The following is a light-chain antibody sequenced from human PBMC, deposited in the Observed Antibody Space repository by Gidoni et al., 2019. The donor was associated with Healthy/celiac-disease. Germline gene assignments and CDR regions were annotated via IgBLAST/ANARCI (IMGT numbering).Light chain of an antibody. CDR2: GNS. CDR1: SSNIGAGYD. V-gene: IGLV1-40*01. J-gene: IGLJ3*02. Sequence: QSVLTQPPSVSGAPGQRVTISCSGSSSNIGAGYDVNWYQQLPGTAPKLLIYGNSNRPSGVPDRFSGSKSGTSASLAITGLQAEDEADYYCQSYDSSLSRKWVFGGGTKLTVL. CDR3: QSYDSSLSRKWV.